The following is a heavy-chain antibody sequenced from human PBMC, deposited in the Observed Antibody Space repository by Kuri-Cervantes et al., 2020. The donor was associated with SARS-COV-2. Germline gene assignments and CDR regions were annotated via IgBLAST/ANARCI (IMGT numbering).Heavy chain of an antibody. CDR1: GYTFSDHY. CDR2: INPSGSGT. J-gene: IGHJ5*02. CDR3: ARGTTIFGVAIWFDP. D-gene: IGHD3-3*01. Sequence: ASVKVSCKASGYTFSDHYMYWVRQAPGQGLEWMGIINPSGSGTRYPQRFQGRVTMTRDTSISTAYMELGSLRSEDTAVYYCARGTTIFGVAIWFDPWGQGTLVTVSS. V-gene: IGHV1-46*01.